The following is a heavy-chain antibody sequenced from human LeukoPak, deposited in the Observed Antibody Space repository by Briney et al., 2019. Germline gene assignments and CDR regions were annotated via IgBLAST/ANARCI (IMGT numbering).Heavy chain of an antibody. V-gene: IGHV1-58*02. CDR2: IVVGSGNT. CDR1: GFTFTSSA. D-gene: IGHD2-2*01. Sequence: SVKVSCKASGFTFTSSAMQWVRQARGQRLEWIGWIVVGSGNTNYAQKFQERVTITRDMSTSTAYMELSSLRSEDTAVYYCAAARSARYCSSTSCPSPHFDYWGQGTLVTVSP. J-gene: IGHJ4*02. CDR3: AAARSARYCSSTSCPSPHFDY.